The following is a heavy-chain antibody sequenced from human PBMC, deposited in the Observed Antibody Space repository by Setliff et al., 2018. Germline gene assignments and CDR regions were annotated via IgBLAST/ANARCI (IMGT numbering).Heavy chain of an antibody. CDR3: ARGHPPSDSSGYYYAY. D-gene: IGHD3-22*01. CDR1: GVSIANTASY. V-gene: IGHV4-61*10. J-gene: IGHJ4*02. CDR2: VYYSGTA. Sequence: PSETLSLTCNVSGVSIANTASYWSWIRQPAGKTLEWIGQVYYSGTANYSPSLRSRLTISVDTSKNQFSLKLRSVTAADTAVYYCARGHPPSDSSGYYYAYWGQGTLVTVSS.